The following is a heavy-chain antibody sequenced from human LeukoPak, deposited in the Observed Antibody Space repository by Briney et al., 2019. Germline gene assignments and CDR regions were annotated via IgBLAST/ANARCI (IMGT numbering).Heavy chain of an antibody. CDR2: INHSGST. Sequence: SETLSLTCAVYGGSFSGYYWSWIRQPPGKGLEWIGEINHSGSTNYNPSLKSRVTISVDTSKNQLSLKLSSVTAADTAVYYCASRPYGDYVYWGQGTLVTVSS. CDR3: ASRPYGDYVY. J-gene: IGHJ4*02. D-gene: IGHD4-17*01. CDR1: GGSFSGYY. V-gene: IGHV4-34*01.